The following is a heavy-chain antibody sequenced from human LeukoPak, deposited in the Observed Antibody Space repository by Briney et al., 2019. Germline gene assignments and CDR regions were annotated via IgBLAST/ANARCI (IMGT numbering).Heavy chain of an antibody. CDR3: ARDYADYVGYFFFDY. V-gene: IGHV3-23*01. CDR1: GFTFNNYA. D-gene: IGHD4-17*01. CDR2: ISGGGETT. J-gene: IGHJ4*02. Sequence: GGALRLSGAASGFTFNNYAMNWVRQAPRKGLEWVSSISGGGETTYYADSAKGRFTISRDNSQNTLYLQMNSLRAEDTAVYYCARDYADYVGYFFFDYWGQGTLVTVSS.